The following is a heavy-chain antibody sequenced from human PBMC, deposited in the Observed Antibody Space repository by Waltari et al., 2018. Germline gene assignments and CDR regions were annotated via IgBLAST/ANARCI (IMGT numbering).Heavy chain of an antibody. CDR2: ISYRGRT. V-gene: IGHV4-39*07. D-gene: IGHD6-13*01. CDR1: GGSISSSSYY. CDR3: ARGRGVIAAAGYYFDY. Sequence: QLQLQESGPGLVKPSETLSLSCTVSGGSISSSSYYWGWIRQPPGKGLEWIGSISYRGRTSSTPSLKIRVTISVDTSKNQFSLKLSSVTAADTAVYYCARGRGVIAAAGYYFDYWGQGTLVTVSS. J-gene: IGHJ4*02.